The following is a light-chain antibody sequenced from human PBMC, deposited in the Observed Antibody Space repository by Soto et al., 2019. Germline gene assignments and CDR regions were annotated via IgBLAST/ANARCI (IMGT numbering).Light chain of an antibody. CDR3: QQRSNWPLT. CDR2: DAS. J-gene: IGKJ4*01. V-gene: IGKV3-11*01. Sequence: EIVLTQSPAPLSLSPGERATLSCRASQSVSSYLAWYQQKPGQAPRLLIYDASNSATGIPARFSGSGSGTDFTLTISSLESEDFAVYYCQQRSNWPLTFGGGTKVEIK. CDR1: QSVSSY.